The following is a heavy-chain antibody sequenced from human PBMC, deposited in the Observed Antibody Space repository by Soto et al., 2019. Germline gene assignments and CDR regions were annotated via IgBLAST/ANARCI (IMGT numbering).Heavy chain of an antibody. CDR3: ANDVSYFTVDI. D-gene: IGHD1-26*01. J-gene: IGHJ3*02. Sequence: EVQLLESGGGLVHPGGSLRLSCAASGFTFSSYAMSWVRQAPGKGLEWVSAISGSGGSTYYADSVKGRFTISRDNSKNTLYLQMNSLRAEDTAVYYFANDVSYFTVDIWGQGTMVTVSS. V-gene: IGHV3-23*01. CDR1: GFTFSSYA. CDR2: ISGSGGST.